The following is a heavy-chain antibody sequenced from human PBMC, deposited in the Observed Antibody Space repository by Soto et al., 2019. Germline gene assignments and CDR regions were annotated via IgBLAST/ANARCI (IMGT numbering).Heavy chain of an antibody. D-gene: IGHD1-26*01. CDR1: GGSFSGFF. CDR2: VNHGGST. J-gene: IGHJ5*02. V-gene: IGHV4-34*01. CDR3: ARDMHAGFTHYFDP. Sequence: PSETLSLTCAVSGGSFSGFFWGWIRQPPGKGLEWIGEVNHGGSTNYNPSLKSRVTISSDTSKNHFSLTLRSVTAADTAVYYCARDMHAGFTHYFDPWGQGTLVTVSS.